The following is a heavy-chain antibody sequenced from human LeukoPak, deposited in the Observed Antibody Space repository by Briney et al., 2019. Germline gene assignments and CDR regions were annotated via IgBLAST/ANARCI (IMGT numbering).Heavy chain of an antibody. J-gene: IGHJ3*02. D-gene: IGHD2-15*01. CDR1: GYTFTSYG. CDR2: ISAYNGNT. V-gene: IGHV1-18*01. CDR3: ARDLGGWDIVVVVAAADAFDI. Sequence: ASVKVSCKASGYTFTSYGISWVRQAPGQGLEWMGWISAYNGNTNYAQKLQGRVTTTTDTSTSTAYMELRSLRSDDTAVYYCARDLGGWDIVVVVAAADAFDIWGQGTMVTVSS.